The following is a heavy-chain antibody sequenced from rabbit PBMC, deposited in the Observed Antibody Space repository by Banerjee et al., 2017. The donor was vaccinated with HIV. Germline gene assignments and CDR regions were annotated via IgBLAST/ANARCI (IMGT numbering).Heavy chain of an antibody. Sequence: QSLEESGGDLVKPGASLTLTCTASGFSFSSSYYMCWVRQAPGKGLEWIACIYAGSSGVTYYASWAKGRFTISKTSSTTVTLQMTSLTDADTATYFCARSSAGNGGYAYVEYFKLWGPGTLVT. CDR3: ARSSAGNGGYAYVEYFKL. J-gene: IGHJ4*01. V-gene: IGHV1S40*01. CDR2: IYAGSSGVT. D-gene: IGHD6-1*01. CDR1: GFSFSSSYY.